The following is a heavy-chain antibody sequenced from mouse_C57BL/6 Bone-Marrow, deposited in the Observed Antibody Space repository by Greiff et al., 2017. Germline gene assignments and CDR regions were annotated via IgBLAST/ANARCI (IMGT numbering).Heavy chain of an antibody. CDR2: IYPRSGNT. CDR1: GYTFTSYG. CDR3: ARSNLSYDYGVDY. Sequence: VKLQESGAELARPGASVKLSCKASGYTFTSYGISWVKQRTGQGLEWIGEIYPRSGNTYYNEKFKGKATLTADKSSSTAYMELRSLTSEDSAVXFCARSNLSYDYGVDYWGQGTTLTVSS. J-gene: IGHJ2*01. V-gene: IGHV1-81*01. D-gene: IGHD2-4*01.